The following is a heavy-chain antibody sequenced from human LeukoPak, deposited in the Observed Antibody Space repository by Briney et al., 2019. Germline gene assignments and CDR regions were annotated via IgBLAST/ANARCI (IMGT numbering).Heavy chain of an antibody. J-gene: IGHJ4*02. D-gene: IGHD1-26*01. V-gene: IGHV1-8*01. CDR1: GYTFTSYD. CDR2: MNPNSGNT. CDR3: ARAQRELLDFDY. Sequence: PRASVKVSCKASGYTFTSYDINWVRQATGQGLEWMGWMNPNSGNTGYAQKFQGRVTMTRNTSISTAYMELSSLRSEDTAVYYCARAQRELLDFDYWGQGTLVTVSS.